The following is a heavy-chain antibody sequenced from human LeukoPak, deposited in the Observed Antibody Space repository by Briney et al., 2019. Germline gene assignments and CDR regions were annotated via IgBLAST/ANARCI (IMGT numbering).Heavy chain of an antibody. Sequence: ASVKVSCKASGYTFTGYYMHWVRQAPGQGLEWMGRTNPNSGGTNYAQKFQGRVTMTRDTSISTAYMELSRLRSDDTAVYYCAKGDIVVVPAAMRYFDYWGQGTLVTVSS. V-gene: IGHV1-2*06. CDR1: GYTFTGYY. J-gene: IGHJ4*02. D-gene: IGHD2-2*01. CDR2: TNPNSGGT. CDR3: AKGDIVVVPAAMRYFDY.